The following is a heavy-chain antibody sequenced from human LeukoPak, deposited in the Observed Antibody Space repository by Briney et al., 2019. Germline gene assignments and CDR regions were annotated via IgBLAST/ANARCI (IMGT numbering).Heavy chain of an antibody. D-gene: IGHD3-22*01. CDR2: ISSSGSTI. J-gene: IGHJ4*02. CDR1: GFTFSSYE. Sequence: PGGSLRLSCAASGFTFSSYEMNWVRQAPGKGLEWVSYISSSGSTIYYADSVKGRFTISRDNAKNSLYLQMNSLRAEDTAVYYCARVLYDSSGYSDYWGQGTLVTVSS. V-gene: IGHV3-48*03. CDR3: ARVLYDSSGYSDY.